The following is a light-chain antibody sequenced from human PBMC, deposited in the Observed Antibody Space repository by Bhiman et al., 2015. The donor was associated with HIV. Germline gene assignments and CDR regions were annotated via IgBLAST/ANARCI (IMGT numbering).Light chain of an antibody. V-gene: IGLV2-14*03. J-gene: IGLJ3*02. CDR3: GTWDSSLSAEV. CDR1: SSDVGGYNY. CDR2: DVT. Sequence: QSALTQPASVSGSPGQSITISCTGSSSDVGGYNYVSWYQHHPGKAPKLMIFDVTKRPSGISNRFSGSKSGTSATLGITGLQTGDEADYYCGTWDSSLSAEVFGGGTKLTVL.